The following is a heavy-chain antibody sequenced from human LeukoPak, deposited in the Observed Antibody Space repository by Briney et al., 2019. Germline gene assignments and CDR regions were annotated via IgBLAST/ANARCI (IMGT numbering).Heavy chain of an antibody. V-gene: IGHV4-59*08. J-gene: IGHJ4*02. Sequence: SETLSLTCTVSGGSISSYYWSWIQQPPGKGLEWIGYIYYSGSTNYNPSLKSRVTISVDTSKNQFSLKLSSVTAADTAVYYCARQHALYYYDSSGYLDYWGQGTLVTVSS. CDR3: ARQHALYYYDSSGYLDY. CDR2: IYYSGST. CDR1: GGSISSYY. D-gene: IGHD3-22*01.